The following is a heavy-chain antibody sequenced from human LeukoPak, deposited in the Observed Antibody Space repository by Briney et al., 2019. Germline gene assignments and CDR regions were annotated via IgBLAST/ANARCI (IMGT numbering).Heavy chain of an antibody. D-gene: IGHD3-3*01. CDR2: ISSSGSTI. J-gene: IGHJ4*02. Sequence: GGSLRLSCAASGFTFSDYYMSWIRQAPGKGLEWVSYISSSGSTIYYADSVKGRFTISRDNAKNSLYLQMNSLRAENTAVYYCARGVTIFGVVTPFDYWGQGTLVTVSS. V-gene: IGHV3-11*04. CDR3: ARGVTIFGVVTPFDY. CDR1: GFTFSDYY.